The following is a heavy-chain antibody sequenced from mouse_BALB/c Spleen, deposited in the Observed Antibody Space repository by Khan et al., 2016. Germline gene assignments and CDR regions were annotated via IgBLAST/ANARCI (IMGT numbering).Heavy chain of an antibody. CDR2: IDPYYGGA. CDR3: ARSNGNYLTWFAY. Sequence: VQLQQSGPELEKPGASVKISCKASGYSFTGYNMNWVKQSNGKSLEWIGNIDPYYGGASYSQKFKGKATLTVDKSSSTAYMHRKSLTSEDSAVFYCARSNGNYLTWFAYWGQGTLVTVSA. V-gene: IGHV1S135*01. J-gene: IGHJ3*01. CDR1: GYSFTGYN. D-gene: IGHD2-1*01.